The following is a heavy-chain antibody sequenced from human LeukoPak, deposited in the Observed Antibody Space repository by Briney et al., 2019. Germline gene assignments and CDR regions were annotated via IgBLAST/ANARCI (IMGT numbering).Heavy chain of an antibody. J-gene: IGHJ6*03. V-gene: IGHV1-2*02. D-gene: IGHD6-13*01. CDR3: ARDHSISWYRYYYFSMDV. CDR1: GYTFTVYY. CDR2: INPNSGGT. Sequence: ASVRVSSTASGYTFTVYYMQGVGQGPGQGGGRVGWINPNSGGTNYSQKFQGMVTMTRATSISTAYMVLSRLISDDTAAYYCARDHSISWYRYYYFSMDVWGKGTTVTVSS.